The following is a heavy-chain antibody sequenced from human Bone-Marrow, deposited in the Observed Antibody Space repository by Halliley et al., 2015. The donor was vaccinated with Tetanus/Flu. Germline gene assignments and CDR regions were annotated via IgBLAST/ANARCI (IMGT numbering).Heavy chain of an antibody. J-gene: IGHJ5*02. Sequence: SLRLSCAASGFTFRNYGIHFVRQAPGKGLEWVAVVASGGRPTYYADSVKGRFTISRDSAKNSLYLQMNSLTAEDTAVYYCARDPDDGVSWGQGTLVTVSS. CDR3: ARDPDDGVS. V-gene: IGHV3-30*03. CDR1: GFTFRNYG. CDR2: VASGGRPT. D-gene: IGHD6-13*01.